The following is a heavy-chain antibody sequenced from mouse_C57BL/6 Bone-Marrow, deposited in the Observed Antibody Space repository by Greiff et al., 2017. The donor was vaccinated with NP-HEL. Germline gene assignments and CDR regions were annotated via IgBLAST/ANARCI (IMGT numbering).Heavy chain of an antibody. V-gene: IGHV5-6*01. Sequence: EVKLMESGGDLVKPGGSLKLSCAASGFTFSSYGMSWVRQTPDKRLEWVATISSGGSYTSYPDSVKGRFTISRDNAKNTLYLQMSSLKSEDTAMYYCASRDYGSSWDYWGQGTLVTVSA. D-gene: IGHD1-1*01. CDR3: ASRDYGSSWDY. J-gene: IGHJ3*01. CDR1: GFTFSSYG. CDR2: ISSGGSYT.